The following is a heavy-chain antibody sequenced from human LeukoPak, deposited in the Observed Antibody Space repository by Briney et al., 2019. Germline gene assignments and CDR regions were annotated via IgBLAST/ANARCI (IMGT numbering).Heavy chain of an antibody. J-gene: IGHJ4*02. CDR1: GGSFSGYY. CDR2: INHSGST. D-gene: IGHD3-9*01. V-gene: IGHV4-34*01. Sequence: SETLSLTCAVYGGSFSGYYWSWIRQPLGKGLEWIGEINHSGSTNYNPSLKSRVTISVDTSKNQFSLKLSSVTAADTAVYYCARLPTYYDILTGIFDYWGQGTLVTVSS. CDR3: ARLPTYYDILTGIFDY.